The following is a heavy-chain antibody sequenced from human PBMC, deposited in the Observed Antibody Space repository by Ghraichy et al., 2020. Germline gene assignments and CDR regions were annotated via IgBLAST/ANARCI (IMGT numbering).Heavy chain of an antibody. Sequence: GGSLRLSCQASGFTFSSYPMNWVRQAPGKGLEWVSAIIASGSTTYYADSVKGRLTISRDNSKNTLYLQMNSLRAEDTAVYYCAKYDGYNVLDPWGQGNLVTVPS. CDR1: GFTFSSYP. J-gene: IGHJ5*02. D-gene: IGHD5-24*01. CDR2: IIASGSTT. CDR3: AKYDGYNVLDP. V-gene: IGHV3-23*01.